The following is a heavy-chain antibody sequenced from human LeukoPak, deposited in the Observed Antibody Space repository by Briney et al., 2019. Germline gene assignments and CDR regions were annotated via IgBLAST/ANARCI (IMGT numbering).Heavy chain of an antibody. CDR2: ISYDGSNK. Sequence: GGSLRLSCAASGFTFSSYGMHWVRQAPGKALEWVAVISYDGSNKYYADSVKGRFTISRDNSKNTLYLQMNSLRAEDTAVYYCAKGRKDLLRLGGAEDYWGQGTLVTVSS. CDR1: GFTFSSYG. J-gene: IGHJ4*02. CDR3: AKGRKDLLRLGGAEDY. D-gene: IGHD7-27*01. V-gene: IGHV3-30*18.